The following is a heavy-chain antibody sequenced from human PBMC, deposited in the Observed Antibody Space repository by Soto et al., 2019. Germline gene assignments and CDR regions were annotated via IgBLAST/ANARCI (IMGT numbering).Heavy chain of an antibody. J-gene: IGHJ6*02. D-gene: IGHD3-9*01. CDR3: ARDRRGFYDILTGYTYYYYYGMDV. V-gene: IGHV3-74*01. Sequence: GGSLRLSCAASGFTFSSYWMHWVRQAPGKGLVWVSRINSDGSSTSYADSVKGRFTISRDNAKNTLYLQMNSLRAEDTAVYYCARDRRGFYDILTGYTYYYYYGMDVWGQGTTVTSP. CDR2: INSDGSST. CDR1: GFTFSSYW.